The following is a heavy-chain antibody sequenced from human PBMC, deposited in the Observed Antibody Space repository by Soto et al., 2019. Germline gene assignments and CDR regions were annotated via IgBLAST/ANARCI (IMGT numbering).Heavy chain of an antibody. CDR3: ARGRAVATNFDY. CDR1: GGSISSGGYY. J-gene: IGHJ4*02. D-gene: IGHD5-12*01. Sequence: QVQLQESGPGLVKPSQTLSLTCTVSGGSISSGGYYWSCIRQHPGKGLEWIGYIYYSGSTYYNPSLKSRVTISVDSSKKQFSLKLSSVTAADTAVYYCARGRAVATNFDYWGQGTLVTVSS. CDR2: IYYSGST. V-gene: IGHV4-31*03.